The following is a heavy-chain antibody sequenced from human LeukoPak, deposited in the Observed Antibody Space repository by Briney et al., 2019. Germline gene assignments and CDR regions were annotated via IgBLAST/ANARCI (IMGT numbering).Heavy chain of an antibody. Sequence: GASVKVSFKASGYTFTSYGISWVRQAPGQGLEWMGWISAYNGNTNYAQKLQGRVTMTTDTSTSTAYMELRSLRSDDTAVYYCARERELDCSSTSCYPDDWGQGSLVTVSS. CDR1: GYTFTSYG. CDR2: ISAYNGNT. V-gene: IGHV1-18*01. CDR3: ARERELDCSSTSCYPDD. J-gene: IGHJ4*02. D-gene: IGHD2-2*01.